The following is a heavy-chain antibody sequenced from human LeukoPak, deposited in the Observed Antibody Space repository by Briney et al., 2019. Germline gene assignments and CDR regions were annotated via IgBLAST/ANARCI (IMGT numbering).Heavy chain of an antibody. V-gene: IGHV4-59*01. J-gene: IGHJ4*02. CDR3: ATLKGVDPMFDN. Sequence: SETLSLTCTVSGASIGGYYWRWIRQPPGKGLEYIGYMYYSGSANYNPSLKSRVTISVDTSRNQFSLKLRSVTAADTAVYYCATLKGVDPMFDNWGQGILVTVSS. CDR1: GASIGGYY. CDR2: MYYSGSA. D-gene: IGHD2-8*01.